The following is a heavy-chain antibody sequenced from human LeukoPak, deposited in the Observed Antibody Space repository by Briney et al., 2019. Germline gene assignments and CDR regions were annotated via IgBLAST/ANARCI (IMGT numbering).Heavy chain of an antibody. CDR3: ARGFDGNFDY. CDR1: GFTFDDYG. D-gene: IGHD3-9*01. Sequence: GGSLRLSCAASGFTFDDYGMSWVRQAPGKGLEWASGINWNGDNTDYADSVKGRFTISRDNAKNSLYLQMNSLRAEDTALYYCARGFDGNFDYWGQGTLVTVSP. V-gene: IGHV3-20*04. J-gene: IGHJ4*02. CDR2: INWNGDNT.